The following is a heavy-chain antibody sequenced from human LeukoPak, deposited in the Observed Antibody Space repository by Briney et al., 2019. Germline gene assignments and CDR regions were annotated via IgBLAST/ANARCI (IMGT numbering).Heavy chain of an antibody. CDR1: GFTFSSYA. V-gene: IGHV3-30-3*01. Sequence: GGSLRLSCAASGFTFSSYAMHWVRQAPGKGLEWVAVISYDGSNKYYADSVKGRFTISRDNSKNTLYLQMNSLRAEDTAVYYCARDDGDYAHPVDYWGQGTLVTVSS. CDR2: ISYDGSNK. D-gene: IGHD4-17*01. J-gene: IGHJ4*02. CDR3: ARDDGDYAHPVDY.